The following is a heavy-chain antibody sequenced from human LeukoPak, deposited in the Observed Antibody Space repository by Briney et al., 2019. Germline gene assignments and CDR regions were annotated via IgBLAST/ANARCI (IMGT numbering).Heavy chain of an antibody. Sequence: PGGSLRLSCAASGFTFSSYWMRWVRQARGKGLEWVANIKQDGSEKYYVDSVKGRFTISRDNAKNSLYLQMNSLRAEDTAVYYCARHYYDSSGYSIHYYGMDVWGQGTTVTVSS. D-gene: IGHD3-22*01. J-gene: IGHJ6*02. CDR3: ARHYYDSSGYSIHYYGMDV. CDR2: IKQDGSEK. CDR1: GFTFSSYW. V-gene: IGHV3-7*01.